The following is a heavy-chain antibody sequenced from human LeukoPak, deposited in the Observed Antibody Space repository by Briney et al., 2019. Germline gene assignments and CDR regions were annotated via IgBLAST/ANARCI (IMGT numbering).Heavy chain of an antibody. D-gene: IGHD1-26*01. J-gene: IGHJ5*02. V-gene: IGHV5-51*01. CDR1: GYSFTNYW. Sequence: GESLKISCKGSGYSFTNYWIGWVRQMPGKGLGWMGIIYPGDSDTRYSPSFQGQVTISADKSISTAYLQWNSLKASDTAMYYCAREAPGSYYWFDPWGQGTLVTVSS. CDR3: AREAPGSYYWFDP. CDR2: IYPGDSDT.